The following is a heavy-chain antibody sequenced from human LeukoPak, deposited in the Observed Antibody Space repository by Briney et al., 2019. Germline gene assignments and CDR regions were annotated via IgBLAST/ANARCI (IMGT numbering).Heavy chain of an antibody. CDR2: ITTSDGNT. CDR1: GFTFSSYT. Sequence: PGWSLRLSCAASGFTFSSYTMSWVRQAPGKGLEWVSTITTSDGNTYYADSVKGRFTVSRDNSKNTLFLQMNSLRAEDTAVYYCAKDGGLWVSAHWGDSWGRGTLVTVSS. CDR3: AKDGGLWVSAHWGDS. D-gene: IGHD7-27*01. J-gene: IGHJ4*02. V-gene: IGHV3-23*01.